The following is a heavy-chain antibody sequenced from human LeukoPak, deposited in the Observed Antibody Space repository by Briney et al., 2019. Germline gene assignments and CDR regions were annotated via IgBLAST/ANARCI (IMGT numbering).Heavy chain of an antibody. Sequence: SETLSLTCTASGGSISSSSYYWGWIRQPPGKGLEWIGSIYYSGSTYYNPSLKSRVTISVDTSKNQFSLKPSSVTAADTAVYYCARSKIVGATRVNWFDPWGQGTLITVSS. V-gene: IGHV4-39*01. D-gene: IGHD1-26*01. CDR1: GGSISSSSYY. J-gene: IGHJ5*02. CDR3: ARSKIVGATRVNWFDP. CDR2: IYYSGST.